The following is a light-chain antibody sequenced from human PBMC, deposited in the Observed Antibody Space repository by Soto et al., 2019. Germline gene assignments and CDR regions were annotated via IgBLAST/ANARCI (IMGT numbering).Light chain of an antibody. Sequence: DIQMTQSPSSVSASVGDSVTITCRASQGITNRLAWYQQKPGKATKLLIYEASSLQSGVTPRISGTGSGTYFTLTISSLQPEAFETYYCQEGNRFQIAFGQGTRLEI. CDR1: QGITNR. CDR2: EAS. J-gene: IGKJ5*01. CDR3: QEGNRFQIA. V-gene: IGKV1D-12*01.